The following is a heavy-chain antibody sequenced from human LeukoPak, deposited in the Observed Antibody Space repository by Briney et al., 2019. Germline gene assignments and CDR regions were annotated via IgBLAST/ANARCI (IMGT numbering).Heavy chain of an antibody. V-gene: IGHV4-34*01. D-gene: IGHD2-15*01. Sequence: PSETLSLTCAVYGGSFSGYYWSWIRQPPGKGLEWIGEINHSGSTNYNPSLKSRVTISVDTSKNQFSLKLSSVTAADTAVYYCARELLRSGKYFQHWGQGTLVTVSS. J-gene: IGHJ1*01. CDR1: GGSFSGYY. CDR2: INHSGST. CDR3: ARELLRSGKYFQH.